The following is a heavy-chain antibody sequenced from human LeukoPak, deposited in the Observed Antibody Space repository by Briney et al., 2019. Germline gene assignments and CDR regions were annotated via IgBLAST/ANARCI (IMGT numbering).Heavy chain of an antibody. CDR3: ATPYYYGSGSYYHRDY. D-gene: IGHD3-10*01. Sequence: SETLSFTCTVSGGSISSSSYSWGWIRQPPGKGLEWIGSIYYSGSTYYNPSLKSRVTISVDTSKNQFSLKLSSVTAADTAVYYCATPYYYGSGSYYHRDYWGQGTLVTVSS. J-gene: IGHJ4*02. V-gene: IGHV4-39*01. CDR1: GGSISSSSYS. CDR2: IYYSGST.